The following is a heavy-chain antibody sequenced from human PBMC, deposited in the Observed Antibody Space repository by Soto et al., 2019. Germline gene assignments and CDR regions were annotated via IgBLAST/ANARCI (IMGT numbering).Heavy chain of an antibody. V-gene: IGHV4-31*03. CDR3: ATSWATVTTSSGYYMDV. Sequence: SETLSLTCTVSGGSISSGGYYWSWIRQHPGKGLEWIGYIYYSGSTYYNPSLKSRVTISVDTSKNQFSLKLSSVTAADTAVYYCATSWATVTTSSGYYMDVWGKGTTVTVSS. J-gene: IGHJ6*03. D-gene: IGHD4-17*01. CDR2: IYYSGST. CDR1: GGSISSGGYY.